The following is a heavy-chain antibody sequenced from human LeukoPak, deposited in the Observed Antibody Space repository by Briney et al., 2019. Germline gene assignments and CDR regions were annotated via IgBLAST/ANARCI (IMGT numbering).Heavy chain of an antibody. J-gene: IGHJ4*02. CDR1: GFTFSSYS. CDR3: AKLAARQTPADDY. V-gene: IGHV3-21*01. Sequence: GGSLRLSCAASGFTFSSYSMNWVRQAPGKGLEWVSSISSSSSYIYYADSVKGRFTISRDNAKNSLFLQMNSLRAEDTAVYYCAKLAARQTPADDYWGQGTLVTVSS. CDR2: ISSSSSYI. D-gene: IGHD6-6*01.